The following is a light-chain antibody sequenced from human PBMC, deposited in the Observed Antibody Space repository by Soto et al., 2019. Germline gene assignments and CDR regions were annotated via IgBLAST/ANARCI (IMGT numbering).Light chain of an antibody. CDR3: QVWDSSRDVV. J-gene: IGLJ3*02. Sequence: SSELTQPPSVSVAPGKTARITCGGSDIGVRSVHWYQQKPGQAPVLVIYYDTTRPPSIPERFSGSNSGDTATLTISRVEDGDEADYYCQVWDSSRDVVFGGGTKVTVL. CDR2: YDT. V-gene: IGLV3-21*04. CDR1: DIGVRS.